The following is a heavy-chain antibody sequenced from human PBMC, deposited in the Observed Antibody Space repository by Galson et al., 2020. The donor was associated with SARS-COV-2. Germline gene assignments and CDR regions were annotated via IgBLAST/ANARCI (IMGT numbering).Heavy chain of an antibody. CDR1: GYTLTELS. J-gene: IGHJ5*02. V-gene: IGHV1-24*01. D-gene: IGHD2-8*02. Sequence: ASAKVSCKVSGYTLTELSMHRVRQAPGKGLEWMGGFDPEDGETIYAQKFQGRVTMTEDTSTDTAYMELSSLRSEDTAVYYCATSGPYCTGGVCPNWFDPWGQGTLVTVSS. CDR3: ATSGPYCTGGVCPNWFDP. CDR2: FDPEDGET.